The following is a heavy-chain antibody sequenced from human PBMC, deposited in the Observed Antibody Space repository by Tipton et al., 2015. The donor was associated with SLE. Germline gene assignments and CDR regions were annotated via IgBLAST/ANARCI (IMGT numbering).Heavy chain of an antibody. CDR2: AYNNDRT. CDR1: AVSIRSHY. D-gene: IGHD6-13*01. Sequence: TLSLTCSVSAVSIRSHYWVWIRQSPGKGVEWIVSAYNNDRTKYNPSLQSRVTVSVDTSRNQLSLKLSSVTAADTAVYYCARFHPKSWYEFDSWGQGTLVTVPS. J-gene: IGHJ5*01. CDR3: ARFHPKSWYEFDS. V-gene: IGHV4-59*11.